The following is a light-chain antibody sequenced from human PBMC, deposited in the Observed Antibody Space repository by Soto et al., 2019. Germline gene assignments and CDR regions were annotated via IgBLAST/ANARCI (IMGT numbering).Light chain of an antibody. V-gene: IGLV2-14*01. J-gene: IGLJ1*01. CDR1: SSDVGGYNY. Sequence: QSVLTQPASVSGPPGQSITISCTGTSSDVGGYNYASWYQQHPGKAPKLMIYEVSNRPSGVSNRFSGSKSGNTASLTISGLQAEDEADYYCSSYTSSSTYVFGTGTKVTVL. CDR2: EVS. CDR3: SSYTSSSTYV.